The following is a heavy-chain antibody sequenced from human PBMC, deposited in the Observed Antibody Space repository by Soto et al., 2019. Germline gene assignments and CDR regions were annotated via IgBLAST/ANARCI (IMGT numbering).Heavy chain of an antibody. CDR3: ARHSSGWQTYYFDY. CDR1: GGSISSYY. J-gene: IGHJ4*02. D-gene: IGHD6-19*01. Sequence: SETLSLTCTVSGGSISSYYLSWIRQPPGKGLEWIGYIYYSGSTNYNPSLKSRVTISVDTSKNQFSLKLSSVTAADTAVYYCARHSSGWQTYYFDYWGQGTLVTV. CDR2: IYYSGST. V-gene: IGHV4-59*01.